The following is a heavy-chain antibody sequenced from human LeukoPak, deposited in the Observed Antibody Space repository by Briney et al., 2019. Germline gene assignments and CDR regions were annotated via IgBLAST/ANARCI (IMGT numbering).Heavy chain of an antibody. J-gene: IGHJ3*02. V-gene: IGHV3-74*01. CDR3: ARGSGGSYYDFWSGYSPDYAFDI. CDR1: GFTFSSYW. D-gene: IGHD3-3*01. CDR2: INSDGSST. Sequence: PGGSLRLSCAASGFTFSSYWMHWVRQAPGKGLVWVSRINSDGSSTSYADSVKGRFTISRDNAKNTLDLQMNSLRAEDTAVYYCARGSGGSYYDFWSGYSPDYAFDIWGQGTMVTASS.